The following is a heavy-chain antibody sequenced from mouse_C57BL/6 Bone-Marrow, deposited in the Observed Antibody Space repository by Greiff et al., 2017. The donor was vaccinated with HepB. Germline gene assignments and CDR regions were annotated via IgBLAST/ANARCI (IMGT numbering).Heavy chain of an antibody. V-gene: IGHV14-4*01. Sequence: EVQGVESGAELVRPGASVKLSCTASGFNIKDDYMHWVKQRPEQGLEWIGWIDPENGDTEYASKFQGKATITADTSSNTAYLQLSSLTSEDTAVYYCSIYYGNPWFAYWGQGTLVTVSA. CDR2: IDPENGDT. D-gene: IGHD2-1*01. CDR3: SIYYGNPWFAY. CDR1: GFNIKDDY. J-gene: IGHJ3*01.